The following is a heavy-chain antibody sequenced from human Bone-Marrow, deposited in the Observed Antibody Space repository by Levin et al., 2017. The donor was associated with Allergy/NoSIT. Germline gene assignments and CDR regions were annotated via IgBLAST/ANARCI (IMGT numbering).Heavy chain of an antibody. CDR3: ARSGSPYNWFDT. Sequence: PGGSLRLSCQGSGYSFSSFWIGWVRQRPGKGLEWMGIIYPGDSETTYIPSFRGQVTISADKSISTAYLEWSSLKASDTAMYYCARSGSPYNWFDTWGQGTLVTVSS. V-gene: IGHV5-51*01. J-gene: IGHJ5*02. CDR1: GYSFSSFW. D-gene: IGHD6-19*01. CDR2: IYPGDSET.